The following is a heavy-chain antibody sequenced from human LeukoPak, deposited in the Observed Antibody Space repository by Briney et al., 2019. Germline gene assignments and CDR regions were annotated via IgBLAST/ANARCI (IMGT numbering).Heavy chain of an antibody. CDR2: IKQDGNEK. V-gene: IGHV3-7*03. CDR3: ARAPQMYYYDSSGYLA. J-gene: IGHJ5*02. Sequence: GGSLRLSCAASGFTFSTFWMSWVRQAPGKGLEWVANIKQDGNEKHYVDSVKGRFTISRDNAKNSLYLQMNSLRSEDTAVYYCARAPQMYYYDSSGYLAWGQGTLVTVSS. CDR1: GFTFSTFW. D-gene: IGHD3-22*01.